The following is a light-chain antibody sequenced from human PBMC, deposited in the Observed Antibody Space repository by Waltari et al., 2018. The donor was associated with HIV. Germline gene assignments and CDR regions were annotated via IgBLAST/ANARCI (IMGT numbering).Light chain of an antibody. CDR1: SSNIGSNT. Sequence: QSVLTQPPSASGTPGQRVTISCSGSSSNIGSNTVNWYQQLPGTAPKLLIYSNNQRPSGVPDRFSGSKSGTSASLAISGRQSEDEADYYWAAWDDSLNGYVFGTGTKVTVL. CDR2: SNN. V-gene: IGLV1-44*01. CDR3: AAWDDSLNGYV. J-gene: IGLJ1*01.